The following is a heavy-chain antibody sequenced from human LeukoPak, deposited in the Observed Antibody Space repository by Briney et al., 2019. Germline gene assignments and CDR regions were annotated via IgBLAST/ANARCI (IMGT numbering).Heavy chain of an antibody. J-gene: IGHJ4*02. CDR1: GFTFSSYE. CDR3: ARRAGAYSHPYDY. D-gene: IGHD4/OR15-4a*01. Sequence: QPGGSLRLSCAASGFTFSSYEMNWVRQAPGKGLEWVSYISSSGSTHYSDSVKGRFTISRDNSKNTLYLQMNSLRAEDTAVYYCARRAGAYSHPYDYWGLGTLVTVSS. V-gene: IGHV3-48*03. CDR2: ISSSGST.